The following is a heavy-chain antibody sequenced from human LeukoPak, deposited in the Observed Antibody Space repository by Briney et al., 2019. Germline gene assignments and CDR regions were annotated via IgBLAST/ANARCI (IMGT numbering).Heavy chain of an antibody. J-gene: IGHJ4*02. CDR1: GYSFTSYW. D-gene: IGHD6-13*01. V-gene: IGHV5-51*01. CDR2: IYPGDTDT. CDR3: ARQHSSSWYYFDY. Sequence: GESLKISCKGSGYSFTSYWIGWVRQMPGKGLERMGIIYPGDTDTRYSPSFQGQVTISADKSISTAYLQWSSLKASDTAMYYCARQHSSSWYYFDYWGQGTLVTVSS.